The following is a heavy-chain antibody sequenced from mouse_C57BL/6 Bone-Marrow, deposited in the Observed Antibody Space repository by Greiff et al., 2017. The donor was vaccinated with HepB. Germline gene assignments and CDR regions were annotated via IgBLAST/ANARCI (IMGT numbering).Heavy chain of an antibody. V-gene: IGHV14-4*01. J-gene: IGHJ3*01. D-gene: IGHD2-3*01. CDR1: GFNIKDDY. CDR2: IDPENGDT. CDR3: TPMAWFAY. Sequence: EVQLQQSGAELVRPGASVKLSCTASGFNIKDDYMHWVKQRPEQGLEWIGWIDPENGDTEYASKFQGKATITADKSSNTAYLQLSSLTSEDTAVYYCTPMAWFAYWGQGTLVTVSA.